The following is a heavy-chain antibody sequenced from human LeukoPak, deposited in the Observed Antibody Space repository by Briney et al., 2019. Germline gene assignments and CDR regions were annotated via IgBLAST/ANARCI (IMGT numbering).Heavy chain of an antibody. D-gene: IGHD2-15*01. Sequence: GGSLRLSCAVSGFGVHTFAMSWVRQAPGKGLVWVSRIKSDGSRTDYADSVKGRFTISRDNAKNTLYLQMNSLRAEDTAVYYCARELPFDYWGQGTLVTVSS. CDR2: IKSDGSRT. CDR3: ARELPFDY. J-gene: IGHJ4*02. V-gene: IGHV3-74*01. CDR1: GFGVHTFA.